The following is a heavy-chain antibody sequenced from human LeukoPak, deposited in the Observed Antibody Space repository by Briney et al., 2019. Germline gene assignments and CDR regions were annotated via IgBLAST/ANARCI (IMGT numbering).Heavy chain of an antibody. V-gene: IGHV4-61*02. CDR3: ARGKIWVDY. D-gene: IGHD2/OR15-2a*01. CDR2: IYTSGST. Sequence: PSETLSLTCTVSGGSISSGSYYWSWIRQPAGKGLEWIGRIYTSGSTNYNPSLKSRVTISVDTSKNQFSLKLSSVTAADMAVYYCARGKIWVDYWGQGTLVTVSS. CDR1: GGSISSGSYY. J-gene: IGHJ4*02.